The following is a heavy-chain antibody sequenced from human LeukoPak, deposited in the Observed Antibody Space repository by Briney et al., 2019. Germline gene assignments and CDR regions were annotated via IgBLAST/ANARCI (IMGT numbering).Heavy chain of an antibody. CDR2: IYYSGST. CDR1: GGSISSGDYY. Sequence: PSQTLSLTCTVSGGSISSGDYYWSWIRQPPGKGLEWSGYIYYSGSTYYNPSLKSRVTISVDTSKNQFSLKLSSVTAADTAVYYCARVLALYGDYVWYFDLWGRGTLVTVSS. D-gene: IGHD4-17*01. V-gene: IGHV4-30-4*01. CDR3: ARVLALYGDYVWYFDL. J-gene: IGHJ2*01.